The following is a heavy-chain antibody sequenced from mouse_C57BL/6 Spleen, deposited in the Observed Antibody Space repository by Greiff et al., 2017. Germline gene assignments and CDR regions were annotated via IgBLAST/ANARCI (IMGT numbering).Heavy chain of an antibody. Sequence: VQLQQSGPELVKPGASVTIPCKASGYTFTDYNMAWVKQSHGKSLEWSGDINPNNGGTIYNQKFKGKATLTVDKSSSTAYMELRSLTSEDTAVYYCARAHYYGSRAWFAYWGQGTLVTVSA. CDR2: INPNNGGT. D-gene: IGHD1-1*01. CDR1: GYTFTDYN. CDR3: ARAHYYGSRAWFAY. V-gene: IGHV1-18*01. J-gene: IGHJ3*01.